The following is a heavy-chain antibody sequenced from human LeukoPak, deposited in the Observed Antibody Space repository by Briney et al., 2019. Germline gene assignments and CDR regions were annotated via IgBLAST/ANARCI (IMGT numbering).Heavy chain of an antibody. Sequence: SETLSLTCTVSGGSISSHWSWLRQPAGKGLEWIGRIYISGSTNYNPSLKSRVTMSIDTSKNQFPLKLSSVTAADTAIYYCAREPPQYLFDYWGQGTLVTVSS. CDR1: GGSISSH. CDR3: AREPPQYLFDY. CDR2: IYISGST. J-gene: IGHJ4*02. V-gene: IGHV4-4*07. D-gene: IGHD4-11*01.